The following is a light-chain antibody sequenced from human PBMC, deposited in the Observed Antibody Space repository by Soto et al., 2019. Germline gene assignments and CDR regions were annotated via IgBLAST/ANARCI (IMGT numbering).Light chain of an antibody. Sequence: DIVMTQSPDSLVVSLGERATINCKSSQSVLYSSNNKNYLAWYQRKPGQPPQLLMYWASTRESGVPDRFSGXXXXXXXNLTISSLQAEDVAVYYCQQYYSTPRTFGQGTKVEVK. CDR2: WAS. V-gene: IGKV4-1*01. CDR1: QSVLYSSNNKNY. CDR3: QQYYSTPRT. J-gene: IGKJ1*01.